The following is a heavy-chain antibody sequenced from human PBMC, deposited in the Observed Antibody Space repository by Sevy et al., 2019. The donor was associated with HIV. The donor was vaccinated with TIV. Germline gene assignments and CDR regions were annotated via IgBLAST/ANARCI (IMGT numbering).Heavy chain of an antibody. J-gene: IGHJ4*02. V-gene: IGHV3-21*01. D-gene: IGHD2-21*02. CDR2: ISSSSSYI. CDR3: ARGLGRWVTVEVGDY. Sequence: GGSLRLSCAASGFTFSSYSMNWVRQAPGKGLEWVSSISSSSSYIYYPDSVKGPLTISRDNAKNSLYLQMTSLRAEDTAVYYCARGLGRWVTVEVGDYWGQGTLVTVSS. CDR1: GFTFSSYS.